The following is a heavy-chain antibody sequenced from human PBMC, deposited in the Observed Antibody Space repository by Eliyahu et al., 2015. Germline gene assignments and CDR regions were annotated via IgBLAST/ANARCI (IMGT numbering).Heavy chain of an antibody. Sequence: QVQLQQWGAGLLKPSETLSLTCAVYGGSXSXYYWSWXRQPPGKGLEWIGEINHSGSTNYNPSLKSRVTISVDTSKNQFSLKLSSVTAADTAVYYCARGQGRRGGYSLNWFDPWGQGTLVTVSS. V-gene: IGHV4-34*01. CDR1: GGSXSXYY. J-gene: IGHJ5*02. D-gene: IGHD6-13*01. CDR3: ARGQGRRGGYSLNWFDP. CDR2: INHSGST.